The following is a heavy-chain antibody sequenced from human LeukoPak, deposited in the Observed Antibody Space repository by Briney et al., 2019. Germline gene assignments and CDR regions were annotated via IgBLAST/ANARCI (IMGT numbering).Heavy chain of an antibody. CDR2: IYYSGST. D-gene: IGHD6-13*01. V-gene: IGHV4-59*08. Sequence: KPSETLSLTCTVSGGSISSYYWSWIRQPPGKGLEWIGYIYYSGSTNYNPSLKSRVTISVDTSKNQFSLKLSSVTAADTAVYYCARHYSSRAHWFDPWGQGTLVTVSA. J-gene: IGHJ5*02. CDR3: ARHYSSRAHWFDP. CDR1: GGSISSYY.